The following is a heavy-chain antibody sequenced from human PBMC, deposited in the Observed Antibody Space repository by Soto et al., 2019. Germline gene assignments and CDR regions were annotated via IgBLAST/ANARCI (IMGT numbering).Heavy chain of an antibody. V-gene: IGHV3-30-3*01. J-gene: IGHJ4*02. CDR1: GFTFSSYA. D-gene: IGHD3-3*01. CDR3: ARDRLTRYFDY. CDR2: ISYDGSNK. Sequence: QVQLVESGGGVVQPGRSLRLSCAASGFTFSSYAMHWVRQAPGKGLEWVAVISYDGSNKYYADSVKGRFTISRDNSKNTLYLQMNSLRAEDTAVYYCARDRLTRYFDYWGQGTLVTVSS.